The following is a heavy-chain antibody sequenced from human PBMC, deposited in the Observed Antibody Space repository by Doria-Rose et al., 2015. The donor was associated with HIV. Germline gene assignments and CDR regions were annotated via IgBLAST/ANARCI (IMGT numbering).Heavy chain of an antibody. Sequence: QVTLKESGPVLVKPTETLTLTCTVSGVSLSSPGMGVSWIRQPPGKALEWRAHIFSDDERSYKTSLKSRLTISRCTSKSQVVLTMTDMDPVDTATYYCARIKSSRWYHKYYFDFWGQGTLVIVSA. V-gene: IGHV2-26*01. D-gene: IGHD6-13*01. J-gene: IGHJ4*02. CDR3: ARIKSSRWYHKYYFDF. CDR1: GVSLSSPGMG. CDR2: IFSDDER.